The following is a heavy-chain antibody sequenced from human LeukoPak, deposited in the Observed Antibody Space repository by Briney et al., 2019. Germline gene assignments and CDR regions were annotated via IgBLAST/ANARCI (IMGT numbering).Heavy chain of an antibody. V-gene: IGHV3-53*01. D-gene: IGHD3-22*01. Sequence: GGSLRLSCAASGSTVSSNYMSWVRQAPGKGLEWVSVIYSGGSTYYADSVKGRFTISRDNSKNTLYLQMNSLRAEDTAVYYCARTSLTYYYDSSGYLPADYWGQGTLVTVSS. CDR1: GSTVSSNY. CDR3: ARTSLTYYYDSSGYLPADY. CDR2: IYSGGST. J-gene: IGHJ4*02.